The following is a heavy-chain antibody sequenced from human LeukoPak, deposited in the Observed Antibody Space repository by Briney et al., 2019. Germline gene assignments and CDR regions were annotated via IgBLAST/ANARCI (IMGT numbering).Heavy chain of an antibody. CDR1: GFTFSSYA. D-gene: IGHD5-12*01. J-gene: IGHJ4*02. CDR3: ARDTRSGYADGHIVGY. Sequence: GGSLRLSCAASGFTFSSYAMHWGRQAPGKGLEWVAVISYDGSNKYYADSVKGRFTISRDNSKNTLYLQMNSLRAEDTAVYYCARDTRSGYADGHIVGYWGQGTLVTVSS. CDR2: ISYDGSNK. V-gene: IGHV3-30-3*01.